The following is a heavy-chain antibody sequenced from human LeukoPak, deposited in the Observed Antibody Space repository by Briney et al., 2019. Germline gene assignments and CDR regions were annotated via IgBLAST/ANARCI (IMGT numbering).Heavy chain of an antibody. CDR2: ISGSGGST. V-gene: IGHV3-23*01. CDR3: AKVPLLLWFGESHFDY. Sequence: GGSLRLSCAASGFTFSSYAMSWVRQAPGKGLEWVSAISGSGGSTYYADSVKGPFTISRDNSKNTLYLQMNSLRAEDTAVYYCAKVPLLLWFGESHFDYWGQGTLVTVSS. CDR1: GFTFSSYA. D-gene: IGHD3-10*01. J-gene: IGHJ4*02.